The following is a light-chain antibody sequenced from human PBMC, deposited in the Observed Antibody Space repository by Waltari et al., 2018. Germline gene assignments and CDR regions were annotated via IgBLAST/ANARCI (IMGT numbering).Light chain of an antibody. Sequence: QSALTQPPSASGSPGQSVTISSSGRSRYSGQYNYFSWYQHSPGRAPKLLIYDVTERPSGVPHRFSGSKSGNTASLTVSGLQAEDEADYYCTSYAGNNMAVFGSGTKVTIL. CDR1: SRYSGQYNY. V-gene: IGLV2-8*01. CDR3: TSYAGNNMAV. J-gene: IGLJ1*01. CDR2: DVT.